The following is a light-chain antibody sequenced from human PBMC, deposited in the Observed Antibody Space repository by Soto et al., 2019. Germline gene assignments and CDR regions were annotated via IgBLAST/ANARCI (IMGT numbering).Light chain of an antibody. V-gene: IGKV3-20*01. CDR1: QSVGNNY. CDR2: DAS. CDR3: QQYAASPKT. Sequence: EIVLTQSPGTLSVSPGERATLSCGASQSVGNNYLAWFQQTPGQAPRLLFYDASTRATGIPDRFSGSGSGTDFTLTISSLEPEDFAVYFCQQYAASPKTFGQGTKVEIK. J-gene: IGKJ1*01.